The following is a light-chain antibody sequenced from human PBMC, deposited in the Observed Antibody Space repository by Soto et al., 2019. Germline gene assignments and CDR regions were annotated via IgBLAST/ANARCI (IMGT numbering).Light chain of an antibody. V-gene: IGLV2-8*01. CDR1: SSDVGGYNY. CDR2: EVS. CDR3: SSYAGSNXQV. J-gene: IGLJ1*01. Sequence: QSVLTQPPSASGSPGQSVTISCTGTSSDVGGYNYVSWYQQHPGKAPKLMIYEVSKRPSGVPDRFSGSKSGNTASLTVSGLQAEDEADYYCSSYAGSNXQVFGTGTKVTVL.